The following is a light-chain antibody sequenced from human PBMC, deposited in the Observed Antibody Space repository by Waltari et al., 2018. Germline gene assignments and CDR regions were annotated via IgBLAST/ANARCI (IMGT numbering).Light chain of an antibody. J-gene: IGKJ2*01. CDR2: VAS. V-gene: IGKV3-15*01. CDR1: QSVSSN. CDR3: QQYNNWPPA. Sequence: EIVMTQSTATLSVSPGERATLSCRASQSVSSNLAWYQQNPGQAPSLLIYVASTRATGIPARFSGSGSGTEFTLTISSLQSEDFAVYYCQQYNNWPPAFGQGTKLEIK.